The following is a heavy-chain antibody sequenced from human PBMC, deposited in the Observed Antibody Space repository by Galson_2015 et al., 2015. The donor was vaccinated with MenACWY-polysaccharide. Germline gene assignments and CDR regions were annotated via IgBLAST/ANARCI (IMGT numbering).Heavy chain of an antibody. D-gene: IGHD3-16*01. CDR1: GDSVSRHSAA. J-gene: IGHJ6*02. Sequence: CAISGDSVSRHSAAWNWIRQSPSRGLEWLGRTYYRSKWCNDYTVSVKSRITFNPDTSKNQFSLQLNSVTPEDTAVYYCASHLIMILFGGVTRILSCYRRDLSGQATTVPAAS. V-gene: IGHV6-1*01. CDR2: TYYRSKWCN. CDR3: ASHLIMILFGGVTRILSCYRRDL.